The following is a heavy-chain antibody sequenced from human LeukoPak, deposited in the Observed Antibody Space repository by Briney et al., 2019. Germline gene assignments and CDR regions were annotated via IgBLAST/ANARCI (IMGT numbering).Heavy chain of an antibody. D-gene: IGHD6-13*01. Sequence: GGSLGLSCAASGFTFSNYAMGWVRQAPGKGLEWVSGVSGSGDSTKYAVSAKGRFTISRDNAKNTLYLQMNSLRAEDTAVYYCARRIAAAAAPYYFDYWGQGTLVTVSS. V-gene: IGHV3-23*01. CDR2: VSGSGDST. CDR1: GFTFSNYA. CDR3: ARRIAAAAAPYYFDY. J-gene: IGHJ4*02.